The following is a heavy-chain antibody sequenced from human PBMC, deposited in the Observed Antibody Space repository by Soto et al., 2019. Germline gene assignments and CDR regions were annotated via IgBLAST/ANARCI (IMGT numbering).Heavy chain of an antibody. Sequence: GASVKVSCKASGGTFSSYAISWVRQAPGQGLEWMGGIIPIFGTANYAQKFQGRVTITADESTSTAYMELSSLRSEDTAVYYCARWVHYCDSSGYYSRFDYWGQGTLVTVSS. CDR3: ARWVHYCDSSGYYSRFDY. V-gene: IGHV1-69*13. J-gene: IGHJ4*02. CDR1: GGTFSSYA. CDR2: IIPIFGTA. D-gene: IGHD3-22*01.